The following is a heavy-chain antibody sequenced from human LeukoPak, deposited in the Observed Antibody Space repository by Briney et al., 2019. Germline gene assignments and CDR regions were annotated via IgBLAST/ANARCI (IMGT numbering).Heavy chain of an antibody. Sequence: SETLSLTCTVSGGSISSGGYYWSWIRQHPGKGLEWIGYIYYNGSTYYNPSLKSRVTISVDTSKNQFSLKLSSVTAADTAVYYCASTTVTIASGYYYGMDVWGQGTTVTVSS. V-gene: IGHV4-31*03. CDR3: ASTTVTIASGYYYGMDV. D-gene: IGHD4-11*01. CDR1: GGSISSGGYY. J-gene: IGHJ6*02. CDR2: IYYNGST.